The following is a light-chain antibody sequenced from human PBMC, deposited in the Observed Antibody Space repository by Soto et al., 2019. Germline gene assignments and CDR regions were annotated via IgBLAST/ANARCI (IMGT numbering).Light chain of an antibody. CDR2: TDY. Sequence: QSALTQPASVSGSPGQSITLSCTATSSAFGTYPRVSWYQQHPGKAPKLLIYTDYQRPSGVPDRFSGSKSGTSASLAINGLQAEDEADYYCASWDDSLHSGVFGGGTKVTVL. CDR3: ASWDDSLHSGV. J-gene: IGLJ3*02. V-gene: IGLV2-14*02. CDR1: SSAFGTYPR.